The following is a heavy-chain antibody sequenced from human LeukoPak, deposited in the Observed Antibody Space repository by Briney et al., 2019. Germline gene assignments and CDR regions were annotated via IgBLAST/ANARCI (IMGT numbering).Heavy chain of an antibody. Sequence: GGSLRLSCAASGFTFSTYSMNWVRQAPGKGLEWVSSISSSSSYIYYADSVKGRFTISRDNAKNSLYLQMNSLRAEDTAVYYCAREPYSNPPFSDYWGQGTLVTVSS. CDR2: ISSSSSYI. CDR3: AREPYSNPPFSDY. D-gene: IGHD4-11*01. J-gene: IGHJ4*02. CDR1: GFTFSTYS. V-gene: IGHV3-21*01.